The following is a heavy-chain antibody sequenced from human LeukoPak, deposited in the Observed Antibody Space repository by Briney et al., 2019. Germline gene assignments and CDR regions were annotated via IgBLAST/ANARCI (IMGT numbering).Heavy chain of an antibody. V-gene: IGHV3-23*01. CDR2: ISGSGGST. CDR3: ARALWFGETFPAY. Sequence: QPGGSLRLSCAASGFTFSSYGMSWVRQAPGKGLEWVSAISGSGGSTYYADSVKGRFTISRDNAKNSLYLQMNSLRAEDTAVYYCARALWFGETFPAYWGQGTLVTVSS. D-gene: IGHD3-10*01. J-gene: IGHJ4*02. CDR1: GFTFSSYG.